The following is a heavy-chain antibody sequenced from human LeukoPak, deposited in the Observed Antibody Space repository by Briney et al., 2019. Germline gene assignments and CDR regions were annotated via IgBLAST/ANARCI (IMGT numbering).Heavy chain of an antibody. CDR2: IYYNGNT. V-gene: IGHV4-61*01. Sequence: SETLSLTCTVSGGSISSSSYYWTWIRQSPGKGLEWIGYIYYNGNTEYNPSLKSRVTISVDTSKNQFSLKLSSVTAADTAVYYCARLLGSGSSDYWGQGILVTVSS. D-gene: IGHD3-10*01. CDR3: ARLLGSGSSDY. J-gene: IGHJ4*02. CDR1: GGSISSSSYY.